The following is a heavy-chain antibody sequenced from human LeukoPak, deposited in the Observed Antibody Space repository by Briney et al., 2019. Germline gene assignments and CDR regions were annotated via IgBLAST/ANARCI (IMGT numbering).Heavy chain of an antibody. CDR1: GFTFTNYW. Sequence: GGSLGLSCVASGFTFTNYWMHWVRQAPGKGLEWVSRVNSDGSDTIYADSVKGRFTISRDNAKNTVYLQMNSLRGEDTAIYYCAGSPYWGQGTLVTVSS. CDR2: VNSDGSDT. V-gene: IGHV3-74*01. D-gene: IGHD6-13*01. CDR3: AGSPY. J-gene: IGHJ4*02.